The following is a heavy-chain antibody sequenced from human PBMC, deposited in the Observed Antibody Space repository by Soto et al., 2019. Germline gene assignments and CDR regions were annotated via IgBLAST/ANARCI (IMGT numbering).Heavy chain of an antibody. D-gene: IGHD6-6*01. Sequence: GGSLRLSCAASGFTFSSYGMHWVRQAPGKGLEWVAVIWYDGSNKYYADSVKGRFTISRDNSKNTLYLQMNSLRAEDTAVYYCARTLVPFKGGVAARAPLRYWGQGTLVTVSS. CDR2: IWYDGSNK. CDR3: ARTLVPFKGGVAARAPLRY. J-gene: IGHJ4*02. CDR1: GFTFSSYG. V-gene: IGHV3-33*01.